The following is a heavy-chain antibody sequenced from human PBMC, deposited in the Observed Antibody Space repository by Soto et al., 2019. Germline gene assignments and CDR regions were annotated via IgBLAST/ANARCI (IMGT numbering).Heavy chain of an antibody. CDR3: AREKRANGYFDY. Sequence: EVQLVESGGGVVQPGGSLRLSCAASGFAFSAYYMTWVLQAPGKGLEWVANIKKDGSEKYYAGSVNGRFIISRDDAKNLLFLQMNSLRVEDTAVYYCAREKRANGYFDYWGQGTPVTVSA. J-gene: IGHJ4*02. CDR2: IKKDGSEK. D-gene: IGHD6-25*01. V-gene: IGHV3-7*01. CDR1: GFAFSAYY.